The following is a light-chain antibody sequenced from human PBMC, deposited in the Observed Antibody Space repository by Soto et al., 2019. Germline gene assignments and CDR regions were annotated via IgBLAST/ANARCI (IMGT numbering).Light chain of an antibody. J-gene: IGLJ1*01. V-gene: IGLV1-44*01. CDR1: SSNIGRNP. CDR3: ATWDDNVYV. Sequence: VLTQPPSASGTPGQRVIISCSGGSSNIGRNPVNWYQKFPGTAPKLLISLNTQRPSGVPDRFSGSKSGTSASLAISGLRSEDEADYYCATWDDNVYVFGTGTKVNVL. CDR2: LNT.